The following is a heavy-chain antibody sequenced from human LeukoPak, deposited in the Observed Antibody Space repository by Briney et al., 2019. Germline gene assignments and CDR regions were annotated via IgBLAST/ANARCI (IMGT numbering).Heavy chain of an antibody. Sequence: GGSLRLSCAASGYTFSSYGMHWVRQAPGKGLEWVAVISYDGSNKYYADSVKGRLTISRDNSKNTLYLQMNSLRAEDTAVYYCAKDRGDYYDSSGYYSGGFDIWGQGTMVTVSS. CDR2: ISYDGSNK. D-gene: IGHD3-22*01. CDR3: AKDRGDYYDSSGYYSGGFDI. J-gene: IGHJ3*02. V-gene: IGHV3-30*18. CDR1: GYTFSSYG.